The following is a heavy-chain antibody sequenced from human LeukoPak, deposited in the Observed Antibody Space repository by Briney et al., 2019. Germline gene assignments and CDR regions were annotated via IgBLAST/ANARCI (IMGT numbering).Heavy chain of an antibody. CDR3: ARRLTVVRGTRPWFDP. CDR1: GGSIGSSSYY. CDR2: IFRTGCP. D-gene: IGHD3-10*01. J-gene: IGHJ5*02. V-gene: IGHV4-39*02. Sequence: SETLSLTCTVSGGSIGSSSYYWGWIRQPPGKGLEWIESIFRTGCPYYRASLKSRVSISVDTSKNHIALKLTSVTAADTAVYFCARRLTVVRGTRPWFDPWGQGTLVTVSS.